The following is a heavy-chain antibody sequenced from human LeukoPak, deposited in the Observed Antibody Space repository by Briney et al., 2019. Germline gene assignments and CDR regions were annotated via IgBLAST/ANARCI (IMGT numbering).Heavy chain of an antibody. CDR1: GFTFSSYA. D-gene: IGHD2-15*01. CDR2: ISGSGGST. J-gene: IGHJ4*03. V-gene: IGHV3-23*01. Sequence: KAGGSLRLSCAASGFTFSSYAMSWVRQAPGKGLEWVSGISGSGGSTYYADSVKGRFTISRDNSKNTLYLQMNSLRAEDTAVYYCAKGGVCSRGSCYVDYWGQGTLVTVSS. CDR3: AKGGVCSRGSCYVDY.